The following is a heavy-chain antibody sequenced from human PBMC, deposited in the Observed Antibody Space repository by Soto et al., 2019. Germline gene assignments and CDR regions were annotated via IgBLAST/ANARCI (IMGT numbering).Heavy chain of an antibody. V-gene: IGHV3-9*01. CDR2: IRWDRGTI. D-gene: IGHD2-15*01. Sequence: EVQLVESGGGLVRPGGSRRLSCVASGFTFDEYGMHWVRQVPGKGLEWVAGIRWDRGTIGYADSVRGGFTISRDAAKNPLFLQMTSLRTEYTAIYYYGKSKDIVEVQAAQVIDHWGQGIMVTVSS. J-gene: IGHJ4*02. CDR1: GFTFDEYG. CDR3: GKSKDIVEVQAAQVIDH.